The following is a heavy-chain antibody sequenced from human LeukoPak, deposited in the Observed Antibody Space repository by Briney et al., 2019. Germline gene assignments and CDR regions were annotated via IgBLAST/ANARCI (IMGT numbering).Heavy chain of an antibody. J-gene: IGHJ4*02. CDR1: GGSISSYY. CDR3: ARDGGIVGATPYFDY. Sequence: TLSLTCTVSGGSISSYYWSWIRQPPGKGLEWIGYIYYSGSTNYNPSLKSRVTISVDTSKNHFSLKLSSVTAADTAVYYCARDGGIVGATPYFDYWGQGTLVTVSS. D-gene: IGHD1-26*01. CDR2: IYYSGST. V-gene: IGHV4-59*01.